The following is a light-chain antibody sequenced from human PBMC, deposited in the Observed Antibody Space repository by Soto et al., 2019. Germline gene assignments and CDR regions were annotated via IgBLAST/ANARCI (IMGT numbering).Light chain of an antibody. J-gene: IGLJ2*01. Sequence: SYVLTQPPSVSVAPGKTASITCGGNNIGSKSVHWYQQKSGQAPVLVIYNEVDRPSGSPERFSGSNHGNTATLTFSRVEAGDEAAYYCHVWDSDRDHPVFGGGTKLTVL. CDR1: NIGSKS. CDR3: HVWDSDRDHPV. CDR2: NEV. V-gene: IGLV3-21*04.